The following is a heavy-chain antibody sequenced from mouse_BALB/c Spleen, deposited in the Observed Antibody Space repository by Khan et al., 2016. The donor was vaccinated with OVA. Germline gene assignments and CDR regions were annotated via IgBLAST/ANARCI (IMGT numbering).Heavy chain of an antibody. D-gene: IGHD6-1*01. V-gene: IGHV1-7*01. Sequence: VQLQESGAELVKPGASVKLSCKASGYTIINYWILWVKQRPGQGLEWIGYINPSTGYTEYNQNFQDKATLTADTSSSTAYMQLSSLTSEDSAVYYCARRGRQCCFDYWGQGTTLTVSS. J-gene: IGHJ2*01. CDR3: ARRGRQCCFDY. CDR1: GYTIINYW. CDR2: INPSTGYT.